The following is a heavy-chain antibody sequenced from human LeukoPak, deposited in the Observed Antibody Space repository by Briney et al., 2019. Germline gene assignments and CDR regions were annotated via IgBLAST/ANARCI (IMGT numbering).Heavy chain of an antibody. D-gene: IGHD6-13*01. CDR3: ARRIAATGTGGYFAS. J-gene: IGHJ4*02. CDR1: GFTFSKYR. V-gene: IGHV3-7*05. Sequence: PGGSLRLSCSASGFTFSKYRMSRVRQAPGKGLECVANIKQDGSEKYYVDSVEGRFSISRDNAKNSLYLQMNSLRAEDTAVYYCARRIAATGTGGYFASWGRGILVTVSS. CDR2: IKQDGSEK.